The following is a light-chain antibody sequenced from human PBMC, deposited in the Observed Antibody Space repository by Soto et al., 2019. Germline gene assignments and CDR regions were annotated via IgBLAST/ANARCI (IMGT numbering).Light chain of an antibody. CDR3: QQRFTTPYT. V-gene: IGKV1-39*01. CDR2: TTS. Sequence: IQMTQSPSSLSASVGDRVTITCRASQTIAMYVNWFQQKPGKAPNPLIYTTSSLQSGVPPRFSGSGSETDFTLTISRLQPEDSATYYCQQRFTTPYTFGQGTQLDIK. CDR1: QTIAMY. J-gene: IGKJ2*01.